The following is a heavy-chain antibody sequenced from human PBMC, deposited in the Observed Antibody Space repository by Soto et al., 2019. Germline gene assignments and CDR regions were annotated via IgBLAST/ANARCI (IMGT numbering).Heavy chain of an antibody. CDR1: GGTFSSYA. V-gene: IGHV1-69*13. Sequence: ASVKVSCKASGGTFSSYAISWVRQAPGQGLEWMGGIIPIFGTANYAQKFQGRVTIPADESTSTAYMELSSLRSEDTAVYYCARDRIAARPSWFDPWGQGTLVTVSS. CDR3: ARDRIAARPSWFDP. CDR2: IIPIFGTA. D-gene: IGHD6-6*01. J-gene: IGHJ5*02.